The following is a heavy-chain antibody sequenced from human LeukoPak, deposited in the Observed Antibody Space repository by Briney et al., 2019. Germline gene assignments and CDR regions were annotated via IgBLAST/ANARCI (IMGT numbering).Heavy chain of an antibody. CDR3: ASSDSITMIRGTNWFDP. CDR2: INPKSGGT. CDR1: GYTFTAYY. J-gene: IGHJ5*02. D-gene: IGHD3-10*01. Sequence: ASVKVSCKASGYTFTAYYIHWVRQAPGQGLEWMGRINPKSGGTNYAQKFQGTVSMTRDTSISTAYMELSRLTSDDTAVYYCASSDSITMIRGTNWFDPWGQGTLITVSS. V-gene: IGHV1-2*06.